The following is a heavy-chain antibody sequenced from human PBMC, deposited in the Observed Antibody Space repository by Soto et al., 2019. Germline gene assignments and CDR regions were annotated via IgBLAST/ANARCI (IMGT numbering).Heavy chain of an antibody. CDR3: ARDAGSWGY. J-gene: IGHJ4*02. D-gene: IGHD3-10*01. CDR1: GFTFSDYS. V-gene: IGHV3-48*02. CDR2: ISSSSSTI. Sequence: EVQLVESGGGLVQPGGSLRLSCAASGFTFSDYSMDWVRQAPGKGLEWVSYISSSSSTIYYADSVKGRFTISRDNAKNSLYLQMYGLRDEDTAVYYCARDAGSWGYWGQGTLVTVSS.